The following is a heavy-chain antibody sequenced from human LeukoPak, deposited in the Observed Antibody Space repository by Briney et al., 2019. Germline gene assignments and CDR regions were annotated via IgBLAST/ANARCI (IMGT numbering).Heavy chain of an antibody. CDR1: GFTFSTYA. CDR3: ARVDYAPRALDY. D-gene: IGHD4-17*01. V-gene: IGHV3-23*01. CDR2: VSGSGGST. J-gene: IGHJ4*02. Sequence: QTGGSLRLSCAASGFTFSTYAMNWVRQAPGKGLEWVSAVSGSGGSTYYADSVKGRFTISRDNAKNSLYLQMNSLGAEDTAVYYCARVDYAPRALDYWGQGTLVTVSS.